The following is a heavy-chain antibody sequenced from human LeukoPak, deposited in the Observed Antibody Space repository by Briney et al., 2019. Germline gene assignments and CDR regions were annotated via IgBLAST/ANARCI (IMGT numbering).Heavy chain of an antibody. V-gene: IGHV1-2*02. CDR3: AKSFGSQSLLYYYYMDV. CDR2: INPNSGGT. D-gene: IGHD3-3*01. Sequence: ASVKVSCKASGYTFTGYYMHWVRQAPGQGLEWMGWINPNSGGTNYAQKFQGRVTMTRDTSISTAYMELSRLRSDDTAVYYCAKSFGSQSLLYYYYMDVWGKGTTVTISS. CDR1: GYTFTGYY. J-gene: IGHJ6*03.